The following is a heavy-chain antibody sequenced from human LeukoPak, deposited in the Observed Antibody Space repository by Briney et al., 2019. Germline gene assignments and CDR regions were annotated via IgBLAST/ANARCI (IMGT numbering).Heavy chain of an antibody. D-gene: IGHD1-26*01. CDR3: AREPKQVIREFDY. CDR1: GYTFSGDY. Sequence: ASVKVSCKASGYTFSGDYMHWVRQAPGQGLEWMGRIRSNSEDIRYAQKFQGRVTMTWDTSTSTAYMELTRLTSDDTAVYYCAREPKQVIREFDYWGQGTLVTVSS. V-gene: IGHV1-2*06. J-gene: IGHJ4*02. CDR2: IRSNSEDI.